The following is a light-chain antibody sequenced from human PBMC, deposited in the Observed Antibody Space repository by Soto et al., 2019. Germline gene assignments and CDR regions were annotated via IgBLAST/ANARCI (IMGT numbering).Light chain of an antibody. J-gene: IGLJ2*01. Sequence: QSALTQPASVSGSPGQSITISCTGTTSDVGDYNYVSWYQQHPGKAPKLILYEVTKRPPGVPARFSGSKSGNTASLSVSGLQADDEGNYYCSSYAGGDDVVFGGGTKLTVL. CDR1: TSDVGDYNY. V-gene: IGLV2-8*01. CDR3: SSYAGGDDVV. CDR2: EVT.